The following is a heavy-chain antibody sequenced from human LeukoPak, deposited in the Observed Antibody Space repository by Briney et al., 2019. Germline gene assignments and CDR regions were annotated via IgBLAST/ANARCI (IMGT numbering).Heavy chain of an antibody. CDR1: GFSFNTYA. D-gene: IGHD2-2*01. V-gene: IGHV3-64*04. J-gene: IGHJ4*02. Sequence: GGSLRLSCAASGFSFNTYAMHWVRQAPGKGLEYVSAISTNGGSTNYANSVKGRFTISRDNSKNTLYLQMNSLRAEDTAVYYCAKDMTSVTWDHCSSTSCLATEFDYWGQGTLVTVSS. CDR3: AKDMTSVTWDHCSSTSCLATEFDY. CDR2: ISTNGGST.